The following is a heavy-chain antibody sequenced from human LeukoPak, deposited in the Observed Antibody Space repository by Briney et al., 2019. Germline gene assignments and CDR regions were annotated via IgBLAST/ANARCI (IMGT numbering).Heavy chain of an antibody. D-gene: IGHD6-13*01. CDR2: INHSGST. J-gene: IGHJ4*02. Sequence: TSETLSLTCAVYGGSFSGYYWSWIRQPPGKGLEWIREINHSGSTNYNPSLKSRVTISVDTSKNQFSLKLSSVTAADTAVYYCARGGSSSWYGAFDYWGQGTLVTVSS. CDR3: ARGGSSSWYGAFDY. V-gene: IGHV4-34*01. CDR1: GGSFSGYY.